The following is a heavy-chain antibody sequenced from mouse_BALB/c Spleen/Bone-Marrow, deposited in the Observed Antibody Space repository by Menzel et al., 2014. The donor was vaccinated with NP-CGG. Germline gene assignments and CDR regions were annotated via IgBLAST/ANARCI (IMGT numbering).Heavy chain of an antibody. CDR2: ISTYYGDA. J-gene: IGHJ4*01. CDR1: GYTFTDYT. CDR3: ARVITTGYCGMDY. Sequence: QVQLQQPGAELVRPGVSVKISCKGSGYTFTDYTMHWVKQSHAKSLEWIGVISTYYGDASYNQKFKGKATMTVDKSSSTAYMELARLTSEDSAIYYCARVITTGYCGMDYWGQGTSVTVSS. V-gene: IGHV1S137*01. D-gene: IGHD2-4*01.